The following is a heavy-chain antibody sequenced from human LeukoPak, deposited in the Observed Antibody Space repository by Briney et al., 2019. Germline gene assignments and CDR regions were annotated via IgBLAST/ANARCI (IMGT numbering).Heavy chain of an antibody. CDR3: ARSSYYAADY. Sequence: PGGSLRLSCAASGFTFDDYGMSWVRQTPGKGLEWVAFIENDGSNKFHADSVKGRFTISRDNSKNTLYLQMNSLGGEDTAVYYCARSSYYAADYWGQGALVTVSS. V-gene: IGHV3-30*02. D-gene: IGHD2/OR15-2a*01. J-gene: IGHJ4*02. CDR2: IENDGSNK. CDR1: GFTFDDYG.